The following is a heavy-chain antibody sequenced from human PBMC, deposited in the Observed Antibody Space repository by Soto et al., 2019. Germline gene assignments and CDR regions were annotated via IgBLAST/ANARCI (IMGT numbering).Heavy chain of an antibody. CDR3: ARESGGATATLDYFYFYMDV. D-gene: IGHD5-12*01. CDR2: INPNGGVT. CDR1: GDSFNDYY. J-gene: IGHJ6*03. V-gene: IGHV1-2*04. Sequence: QVQLVQSGAEVRKPGASVTVSCRSSGDSFNDYYIHWVRQAPGQGFEWMGWINPNGGVTKYAQKFQGWVSMTRDTSIRTVYMQLSRLRSDDTGVYYCARESGGATATLDYFYFYMDVRGTGTTVTVSS.